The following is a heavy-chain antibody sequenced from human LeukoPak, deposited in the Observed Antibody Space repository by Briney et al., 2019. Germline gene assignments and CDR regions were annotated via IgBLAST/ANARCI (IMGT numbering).Heavy chain of an antibody. CDR3: ARRRERRRTDRFDYFDY. V-gene: IGHV4-59*08. D-gene: IGHD1-26*01. CDR1: GGSISSYF. Sequence: SETLSLTCTVSGGSISSYFRSWFRQPPGKGLEWIGYISYSGSTNYNPSLKSRVTISLDTSKNQFSLKLSSVTAADTAVYYCARRRERRRTDRFDYFDYWGQGALVAVSS. J-gene: IGHJ4*02. CDR2: ISYSGST.